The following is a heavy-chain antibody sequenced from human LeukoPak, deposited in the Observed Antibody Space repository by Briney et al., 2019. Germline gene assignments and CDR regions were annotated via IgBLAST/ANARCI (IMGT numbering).Heavy chain of an antibody. CDR3: ASPLYCSSTSCRIGYYYYGLDV. Sequence: SVKVSCKSSGGTFSSYANSWVRQAPGQGLEWMGRIIPMLGIANYAQKFQGRVTITADKSTSTAYMELSSLRSEDTAVYYCASPLYCSSTSCRIGYYYYGLDVWGQGTTVTVSS. CDR2: IIPMLGIA. D-gene: IGHD2-2*01. V-gene: IGHV1-69*04. CDR1: GGTFSSYA. J-gene: IGHJ6*02.